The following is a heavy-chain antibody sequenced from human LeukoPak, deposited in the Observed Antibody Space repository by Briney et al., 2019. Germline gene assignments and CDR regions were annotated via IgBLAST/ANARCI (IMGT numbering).Heavy chain of an antibody. CDR2: IKSKTDGGTT. CDR3: TTSIAVAPPGFDY. V-gene: IGHV3-15*01. Sequence: GGSLRLSCAASGFTFSNAWMSWVRQAPGKGLEWVGRIKSKTDGGTTDYAAPVKGRFTISRDDSKNTLYLQMNSLKTEDTAVYYCTTSIAVAPPGFDYWGQGTLVTVSS. D-gene: IGHD6-19*01. J-gene: IGHJ4*02. CDR1: GFTFSNAW.